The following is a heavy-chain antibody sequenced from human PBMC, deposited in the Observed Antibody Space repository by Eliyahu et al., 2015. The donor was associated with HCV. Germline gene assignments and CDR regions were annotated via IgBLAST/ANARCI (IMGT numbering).Heavy chain of an antibody. V-gene: IGHV4-59*01. J-gene: IGHJ5*02. CDR3: ASGGGGIAVTGTGGWFDP. CDR2: IHFXGRX. CDR1: GGXXTTXY. D-gene: IGHD6-19*01. Sequence: QVQLQESGPGLVKPSETLSLTCTVSGGXXTTXYWSWIRQPPGXGLEWIGYIHFXGRXNYXPSLKSRVTISVDTSKNQVSLTLTSVTAADTAMYYCASGGGGIAVTGTGGWFDPWGQGTLVTVSS.